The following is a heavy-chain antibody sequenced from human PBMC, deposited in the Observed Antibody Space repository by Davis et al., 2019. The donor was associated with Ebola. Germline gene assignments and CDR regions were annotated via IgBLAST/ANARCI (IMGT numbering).Heavy chain of an antibody. CDR2: ISGSGGST. V-gene: IGHV3-23*01. J-gene: IGHJ4*02. D-gene: IGHD3-3*01. CDR1: GFTFSSYA. CDR3: AKDGNAYYDFWSGYYDFDY. Sequence: GESLKISCAASGFTFSSYAMRWVRQAPGKGLEWVSAISGSGGSTYYADSVKGRFTISRDNSKNTLYLQMNSLRAEDTAVYYCAKDGNAYYDFWSGYYDFDYWGQGTLVTVSS.